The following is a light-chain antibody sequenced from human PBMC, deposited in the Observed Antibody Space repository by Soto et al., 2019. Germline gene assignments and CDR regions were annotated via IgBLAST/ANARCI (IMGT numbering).Light chain of an antibody. CDR3: QQRSNWPST. Sequence: EIVLTQSPATLSLSPGDRATLSCRASQSISRYLAWYQQKPGQAPRLLIYDASKRAAGIPARYSASGSGTDFSLTITRLEPEDFAVYYCQQRSNWPSTFGGGTKVEIK. J-gene: IGKJ4*01. CDR1: QSISRY. CDR2: DAS. V-gene: IGKV3-11*01.